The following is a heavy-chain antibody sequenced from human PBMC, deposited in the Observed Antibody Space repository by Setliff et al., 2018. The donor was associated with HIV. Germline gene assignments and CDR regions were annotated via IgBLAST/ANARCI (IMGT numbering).Heavy chain of an antibody. V-gene: IGHV1-24*01. CDR2: FDPEDGET. CDR1: GYTLAELS. D-gene: IGHD4-17*01. Sequence: GASVKVSCKISGYTLAELSIHWVRQAPGKGLEWMANFDPEDGETFYAQKFQGRLTMTEDTSTDTAYRELSRVRSDDTAVYYCARDQGLWDYGGKFLLREYFNHWGQGTLVTVSS. CDR3: ARDQGLWDYGGKFLLREYFNH. J-gene: IGHJ1*01.